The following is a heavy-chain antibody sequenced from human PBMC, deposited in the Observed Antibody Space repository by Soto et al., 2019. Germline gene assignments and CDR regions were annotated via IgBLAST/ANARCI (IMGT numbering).Heavy chain of an antibody. J-gene: IGHJ4*02. D-gene: IGHD6-6*01. Sequence: GESLKISCKGSGYSFTSYWIGWVRQMPGKGLEWMGIIYPGDSDTRYSPSFQGQVTISADKSISTAYLQWSSLKASDTAMYYCAKDREYSSSPDLYYFDYWGQGTLVTVSS. CDR2: IYPGDSDT. V-gene: IGHV5-51*01. CDR3: AKDREYSSSPDLYYFDY. CDR1: GYSFTSYW.